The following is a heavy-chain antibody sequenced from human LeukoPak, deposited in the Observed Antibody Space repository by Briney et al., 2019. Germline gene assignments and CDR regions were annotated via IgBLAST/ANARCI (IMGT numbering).Heavy chain of an antibody. V-gene: IGHV4-61*02. J-gene: IGHJ6*03. CDR3: ARARPHYYMDV. Sequence: SETLSLTCTVSGGSISSGSYYWSWTRQPAGKGLEWIGRIYTSGSTNYNPSLKSRVTISVDTSKNQFSLKLSSVTAADTAVYYCARARPHYYMDVWGKGTTVTVSS. CDR1: GGSISSGSYY. D-gene: IGHD6-6*01. CDR2: IYTSGST.